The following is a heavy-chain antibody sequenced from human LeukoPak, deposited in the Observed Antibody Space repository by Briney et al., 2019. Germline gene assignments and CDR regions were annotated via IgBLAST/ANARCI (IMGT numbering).Heavy chain of an antibody. V-gene: IGHV4-59*12. Sequence: SETLSLTCTVSGGSITNSFWSWIRQPPRKGLEWIGEIYHGGRTNYNPSLKSRVTISVDKSKNQFSLRVSSVTAADTAVYYCARVRGFGADYYYYYMDVWGKGTTVTVSS. D-gene: IGHD3-10*01. J-gene: IGHJ6*03. CDR3: ARVRGFGADYYYYYMDV. CDR2: IYHGGRT. CDR1: GGSITNSF.